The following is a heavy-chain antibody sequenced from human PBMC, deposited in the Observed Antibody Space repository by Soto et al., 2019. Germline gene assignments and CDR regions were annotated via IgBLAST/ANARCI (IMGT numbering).Heavy chain of an antibody. CDR1: GFSFFSYS. CDR3: AKDGAARLNWFDP. D-gene: IGHD6-6*01. CDR2: ISGSGGST. V-gene: IGHV3-23*01. Sequence: GGPLSLCSVTSGFSFFSYSMSWGRQALGKELEWVSAISGSGGSTYYANSVKGRFTTSRDNSKNPPYLQMNSMRAEDTAVYHCAKDGAARLNWFDPWGQGTLVTV. J-gene: IGHJ5*02.